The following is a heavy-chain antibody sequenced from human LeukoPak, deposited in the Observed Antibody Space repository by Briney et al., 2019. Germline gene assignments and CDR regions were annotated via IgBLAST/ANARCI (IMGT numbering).Heavy chain of an antibody. V-gene: IGHV3-21*01. CDR3: ARGKYSSGWFDY. CDR2: ITTSSTYI. J-gene: IGHJ4*02. D-gene: IGHD6-19*01. Sequence: GGSLRLSCAASGFTFSSYSMSWVRQAPGKGLEWVSSITTSSTYISYADSVKGRFTISRDNAKNSLYLQMNSLRAEETAVYYCARGKYSSGWFDYWGQGTLVTVSS. CDR1: GFTFSSYS.